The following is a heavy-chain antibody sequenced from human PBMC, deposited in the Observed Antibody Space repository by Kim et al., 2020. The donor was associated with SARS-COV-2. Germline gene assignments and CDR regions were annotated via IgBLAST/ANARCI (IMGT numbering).Heavy chain of an antibody. CDR3: AKGDIVVVRDWYFDL. CDR1: GFTFSSYA. D-gene: IGHD2-2*01. CDR2: ISGSGGST. J-gene: IGHJ2*01. Sequence: GGSLRLSCAASGFTFSSYAMSWVRQAPGKGLEWVSAISGSGGSTFYADSVKGRFTISRDNSKNTLYLQMNSLRAEDTAVYYCAKGDIVVVRDWYFDLWGRGTLVTVSS. V-gene: IGHV3-23*01.